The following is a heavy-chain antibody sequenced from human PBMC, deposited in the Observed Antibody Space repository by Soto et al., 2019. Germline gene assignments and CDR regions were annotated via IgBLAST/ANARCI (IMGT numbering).Heavy chain of an antibody. CDR1: GDSVSSNNAA. V-gene: IGHV6-1*01. J-gene: IGHJ4*02. D-gene: IGHD6-19*01. CDR3: ARDKGYGNGWYGIEY. Sequence: SQTLSLTCAISGDSVSSNNAAWNWIRQSPSRGLEWLGRTYYRSKWYNEYALSVKSRVIINPDTSKNQFSLQVNSVTPEDTAVYYCARDKGYGNGWYGIEYWGQGTLVTVSS. CDR2: TYYRSKWYN.